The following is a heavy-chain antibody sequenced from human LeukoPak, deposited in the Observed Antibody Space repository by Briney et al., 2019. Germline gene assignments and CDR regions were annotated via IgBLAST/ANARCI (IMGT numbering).Heavy chain of an antibody. Sequence: GGSLRLSCAASGFAVSSNYMSWVRQAPGKGLEWVSVIYSGGSTYYADSVKGRFTISRDNSKNTLLLQMNSLRAEDTAVYYCARRGSKLDSYGFYYGMDVWGQGTTVTVSS. CDR3: ARRGSKLDSYGFYYGMDV. J-gene: IGHJ6*02. D-gene: IGHD5-18*01. CDR2: IYSGGST. CDR1: GFAVSSNY. V-gene: IGHV3-53*01.